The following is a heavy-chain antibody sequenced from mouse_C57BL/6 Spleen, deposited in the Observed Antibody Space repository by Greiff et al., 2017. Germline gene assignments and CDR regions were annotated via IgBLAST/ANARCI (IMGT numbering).Heavy chain of an antibody. D-gene: IGHD2-5*01. J-gene: IGHJ4*01. V-gene: IGHV1-64*01. CDR1: GYTFTSYW. CDR3: ARRSNYEGAMDY. Sequence: QVHVKQPGAELVKPGASVKLSCKASGYTFTSYWMHWVKQRPGQGLEWIGMIHPNSGSTNYNEKFKSKATLTVDKSSSTAYMQLSSLTSEDSAVYYCARRSNYEGAMDYWGQGTSVTVSS. CDR2: IHPNSGST.